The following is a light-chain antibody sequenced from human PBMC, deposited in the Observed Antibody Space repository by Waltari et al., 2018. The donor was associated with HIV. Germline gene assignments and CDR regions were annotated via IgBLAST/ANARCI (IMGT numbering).Light chain of an antibody. J-gene: IGKJ1*01. CDR2: AAS. CDR3: QQDYNYPWT. V-gene: IGKV1-6*01. CDR1: QGIRND. Sequence: AIQMTQSPSSLSASVGHRVTITCRASQGIRNDLGWYQQKPGKAPKLLIYAASSLQSGVPSRFSGSGSGTDFTLTISSLQPEDFATYYCQQDYNYPWTFGQGTKVEIK.